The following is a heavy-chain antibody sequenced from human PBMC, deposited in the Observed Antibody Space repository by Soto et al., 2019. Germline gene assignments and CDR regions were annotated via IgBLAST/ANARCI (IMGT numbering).Heavy chain of an antibody. CDR1: GFTFDDYA. J-gene: IGHJ3*02. Sequence: DVQLVESGGGLVQPGRSLRLSCAASGFTFDDYAMHWVRQAPGKGLEWVSGISWNSGSIGYADSVKGRFTISRDNAKNSLYLQMNSLRAEDTALYYCAKVLMESEGAFDIWGQGTMVTVSS. D-gene: IGHD2-8*01. CDR3: AKVLMESEGAFDI. V-gene: IGHV3-9*01. CDR2: ISWNSGSI.